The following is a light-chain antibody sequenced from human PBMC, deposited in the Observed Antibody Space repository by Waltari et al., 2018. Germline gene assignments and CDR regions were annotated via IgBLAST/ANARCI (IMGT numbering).Light chain of an antibody. V-gene: IGKV4-1*01. CDR3: QQYVTTPWT. J-gene: IGKJ1*01. CDR2: WAS. CDR1: QTVLHSSTNNNY. Sequence: DIVMTQSPDSLAVSLGERATINCKSSQTVLHSSTNNNYLAWYQQKPGQPPKLPIYWASTRGSGVPDRFSGSGSGTDFTLTISSLQAEDVAVYSCQQYVTTPWTFGQGTKVEI.